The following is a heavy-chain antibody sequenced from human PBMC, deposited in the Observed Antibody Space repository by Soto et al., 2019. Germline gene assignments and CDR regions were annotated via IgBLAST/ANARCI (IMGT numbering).Heavy chain of an antibody. CDR1: GGSFSGYY. D-gene: IGHD1-26*01. Sequence: SETLSLTCAVYGGSFSGYYWSWIRQPPGKGLEWIGEINHSGSTNYNPSLKSRVTISVDTSKNQFSLKLSSVTAADTAVYYCARGPLRVGASLRYYFDYWGQGTLVTVSS. V-gene: IGHV4-34*01. J-gene: IGHJ4*02. CDR2: INHSGST. CDR3: ARGPLRVGASLRYYFDY.